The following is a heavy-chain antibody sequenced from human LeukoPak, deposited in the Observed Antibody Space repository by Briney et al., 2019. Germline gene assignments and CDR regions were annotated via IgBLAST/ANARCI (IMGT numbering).Heavy chain of an antibody. V-gene: IGHV1-2*02. CDR2: INPNSGDT. J-gene: IGHJ4*02. CDR3: ARDSTDSYYYDSLPDY. D-gene: IGHD3-22*01. Sequence: ASVKVPCKASGYIFTGYYIHWVRQAPGQGLEWMGWINPNSGDTKYAQKFQGRVTMTRDTSNNTVYMDLTRLIFDDTAMYYCARDSTDSYYYDSLPDYWGQGTLVTVSS. CDR1: GYIFTGYY.